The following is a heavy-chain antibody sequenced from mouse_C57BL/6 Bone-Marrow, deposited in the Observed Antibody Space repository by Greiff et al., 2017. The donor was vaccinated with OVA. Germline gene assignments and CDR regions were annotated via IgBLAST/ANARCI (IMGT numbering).Heavy chain of an antibody. CDR1: GYTFTRYW. CDR2: IHPNSGST. J-gene: IGHJ2*01. D-gene: IGHD1-1*01. CDR3: AREGTTVVAPLYYFDY. Sequence: VQLQQPGAELVKPGASVKLSCKASGYTFTRYWMHWVKQRPGQGLEWIGMIHPNSGSTNYNEKFKSKATLTVDKSSSTAYMQLSSLTSEDSAVYYCAREGTTVVAPLYYFDYWGQGTTLTVSS. V-gene: IGHV1-64*01.